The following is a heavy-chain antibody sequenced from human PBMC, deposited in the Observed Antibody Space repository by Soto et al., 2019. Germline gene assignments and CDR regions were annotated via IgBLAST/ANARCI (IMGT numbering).Heavy chain of an antibody. Sequence: GASVKVSCKASGYTFTSYAMHWVRQAPGQRLEWMGWINAGNGNTKNSQKFQGRVTITRDTSASTAYMELSSLRSEDTAVYYCARDGLIIAARPCNWFDPWGQGTLVTVSS. J-gene: IGHJ5*02. V-gene: IGHV1-3*01. CDR2: INAGNGNT. D-gene: IGHD6-6*01. CDR3: ARDGLIIAARPCNWFDP. CDR1: GYTFTSYA.